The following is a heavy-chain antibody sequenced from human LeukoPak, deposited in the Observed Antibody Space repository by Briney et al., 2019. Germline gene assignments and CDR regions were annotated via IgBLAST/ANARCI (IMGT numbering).Heavy chain of an antibody. CDR2: ISSDGRNE. V-gene: IGHV3-30*04. CDR3: ARDPMADFDH. Sequence: PGRSLRLSCAASGFTFTTYAMHWVRQAPGKGLEWVAVISSDGRNEIYADSVKGRFTISRDNSKNTLFLQMNSLRTEDTAVYYCARDPMADFDHWGQGTLVTVSS. J-gene: IGHJ4*02. D-gene: IGHD2-8*01. CDR1: GFTFTTYA.